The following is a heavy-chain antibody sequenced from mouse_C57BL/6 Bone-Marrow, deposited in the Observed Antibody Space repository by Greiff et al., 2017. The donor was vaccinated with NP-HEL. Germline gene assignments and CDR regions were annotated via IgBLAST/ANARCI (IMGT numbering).Heavy chain of an antibody. CDR2: IYPRSGNT. V-gene: IGHV1-81*01. Sequence: VQLQQSGAELARPGASVKLSCKASGYTFTSYGISWVKQRTGPGLEWIGEIYPRSGNTYYNEKFKGKATLTADKSSSTAYMELRSLTSEDSAFYFCARCYGSSYTYWGQGTTLTVSS. D-gene: IGHD1-1*01. CDR1: GYTFTSYG. CDR3: ARCYGSSYTY. J-gene: IGHJ2*01.